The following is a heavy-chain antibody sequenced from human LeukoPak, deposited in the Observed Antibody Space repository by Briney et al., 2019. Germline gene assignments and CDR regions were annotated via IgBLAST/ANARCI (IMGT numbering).Heavy chain of an antibody. V-gene: IGHV3-48*03. CDR3: ARARGPTDYYDSSGYGGELGY. CDR1: GFTFSSYE. CDR2: ISSSGSTI. D-gene: IGHD3-22*01. J-gene: IGHJ4*02. Sequence: GGSLRLSCAASGFTFSSYEMNWVRQAPGKGLEWVSYISSSGSTIYYADSVKGRFTISRDNAKNSLYLQMNSLGAEDTAVYYCARARGPTDYYDSSGYGGELGYWGQGTLVTVSS.